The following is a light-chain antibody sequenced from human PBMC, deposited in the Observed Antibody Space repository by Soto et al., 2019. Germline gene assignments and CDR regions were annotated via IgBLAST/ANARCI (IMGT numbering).Light chain of an antibody. Sequence: DIQMTQSPSSLSASVGDRVTITCRASQSISSYLNWYQQKPGKAPKLLIHAASSLQSGVPSRFSGSGSGTDFTLTIRSLQPEDSAAYYCQQSSSTPWTFGQGTKVDIK. CDR2: AAS. V-gene: IGKV1-39*01. J-gene: IGKJ1*01. CDR1: QSISSY. CDR3: QQSSSTPWT.